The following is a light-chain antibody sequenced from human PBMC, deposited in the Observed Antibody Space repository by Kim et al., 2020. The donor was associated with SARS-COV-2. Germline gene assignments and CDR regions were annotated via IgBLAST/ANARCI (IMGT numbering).Light chain of an antibody. CDR2: AAA. CDR3: QQSYSTPLT. V-gene: IGKV1-39*01. CDR1: QTICSY. J-gene: IGKJ4*01. Sequence: ASVGDRVTITCRASQTICSYLNWYQQKPGKAPKLLIYAAASLQSGVPSRFSGGGSGTDFTLTISSLQPEDFATYYCQQSYSTPLTFGGGTKVDIK.